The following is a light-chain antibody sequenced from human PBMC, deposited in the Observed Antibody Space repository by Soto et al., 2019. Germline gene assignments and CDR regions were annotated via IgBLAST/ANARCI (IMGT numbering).Light chain of an antibody. CDR1: QGNNSF. V-gene: IGKV1-9*01. CDR2: AAS. J-gene: IGKJ2*01. Sequence: IQLTQSPSSLSASVGDRVTISCRASQGNNSFVAWYQQKSGKAPKLLIYAASTLQSGVPSRFSGSGSGTDFPLTISSLQPEDFATYYCQQLNDRRFSFGQGTKVDIK. CDR3: QQLNDRRFS.